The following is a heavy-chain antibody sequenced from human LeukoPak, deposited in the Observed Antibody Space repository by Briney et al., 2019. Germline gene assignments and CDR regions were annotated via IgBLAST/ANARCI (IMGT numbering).Heavy chain of an antibody. V-gene: IGHV1-69*06. CDR3: ARDGDCSGGSCPLDY. D-gene: IGHD2-15*01. J-gene: IGHJ4*02. Sequence: GSSVKVSCKASGGTFSSYAISWVRQAPGQGLEWMGGIIPIFGTANYAQKSQGRVTITADKSTSTAYMELSSLRSEDTAVYYCARDGDCSGGSCPLDYWGQGTLVTVSS. CDR1: GGTFSSYA. CDR2: IIPIFGTA.